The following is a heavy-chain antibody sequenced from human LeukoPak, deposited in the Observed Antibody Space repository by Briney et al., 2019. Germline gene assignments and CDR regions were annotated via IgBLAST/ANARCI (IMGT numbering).Heavy chain of an antibody. CDR1: GFTFSSYA. V-gene: IGHV3-48*02. Sequence: GGSLRLSCAASGFTFSSYAMSWVRQAPGKGLEWVSYISSSSSTIYYADSVKGRFTISRDNAKNSLYLQMSSLRDEDTAVYYCTRDKSISSGDFDYWGQGTLVTVSS. CDR3: TRDKSISSGDFDY. D-gene: IGHD7-27*01. CDR2: ISSSSSTI. J-gene: IGHJ4*02.